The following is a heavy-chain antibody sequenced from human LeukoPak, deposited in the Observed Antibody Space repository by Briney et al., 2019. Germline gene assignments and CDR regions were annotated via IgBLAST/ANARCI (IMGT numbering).Heavy chain of an antibody. CDR2: IYSGGST. CDR3: ARYHTALNY. CDR1: GFTVSSDY. J-gene: IGHJ4*02. D-gene: IGHD5-18*01. Sequence: PGGSLRLSCAAFGFTVSSDYMTWVRQAPGKGLEWVSVIYSGGSTYYADSVKGRFTISRDNSKNTVYLQLNNLRVEDTAVYYCARYHTALNYWGQGTLVTASS. V-gene: IGHV3-53*01.